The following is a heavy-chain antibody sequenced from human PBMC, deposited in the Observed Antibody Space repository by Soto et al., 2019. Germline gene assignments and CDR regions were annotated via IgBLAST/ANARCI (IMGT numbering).Heavy chain of an antibody. CDR2: ISSSSNHI. V-gene: IGHV3-21*01. D-gene: IGHD3-10*01. CDR3: ASSNYGSGSYDSYYYYGMDV. Sequence: GGSLRLSCAASEFTFSNYAMSWVRQAPGKGLEWVSYISSSSNHIYYADSVKGRFTVSRDNAKNSLHLQMNSLRTEDTAVYYCASSNYGSGSYDSYYYYGMDVWGQGTTVTVSS. J-gene: IGHJ6*02. CDR1: EFTFSNYA.